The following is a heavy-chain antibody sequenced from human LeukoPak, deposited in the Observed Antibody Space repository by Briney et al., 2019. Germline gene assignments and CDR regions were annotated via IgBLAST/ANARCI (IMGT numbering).Heavy chain of an antibody. CDR1: GGSFSGYY. CDR3: ARLVVVPAALTFYYYYYMDV. J-gene: IGHJ6*03. Sequence: SETLSLTCAVYGGSFSGYYWSWIRQPPGKGLAWIGEINHSGSTNYNPSLKSRVTISVDTSKNQFSLKLSSVTAADTAVYYCARLVVVPAALTFYYYYYMDVWGKGTTVTVSS. V-gene: IGHV4-34*01. D-gene: IGHD2-2*01. CDR2: INHSGST.